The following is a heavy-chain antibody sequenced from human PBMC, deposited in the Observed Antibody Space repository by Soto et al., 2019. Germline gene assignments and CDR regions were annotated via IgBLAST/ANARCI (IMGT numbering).Heavy chain of an antibody. J-gene: IGHJ5*02. Sequence: GASVKVSCKASGYTFTSYYMHWVRQAPGQGLEWMGIINPSGGSTSYAQKFQGRVTMTRDTSTSTVYMELSSLRSEDTAVYYCARSLRILRFLEWLFPQPWGQGTLVTVSS. CDR3: ARSLRILRFLEWLFPQP. CDR1: GYTFTSYY. V-gene: IGHV1-46*01. D-gene: IGHD3-3*01. CDR2: INPSGGST.